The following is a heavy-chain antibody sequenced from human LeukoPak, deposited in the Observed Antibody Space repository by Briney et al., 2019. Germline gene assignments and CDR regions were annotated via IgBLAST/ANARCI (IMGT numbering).Heavy chain of an antibody. CDR3: AREWQQLEVFDI. Sequence: PSETLSLTCTVSGGSISSYYWSWIRQPPGKGLEWIGYIYYSGSTNYNPSLKGRVTISVDTSKNQFSLKLSSVTAADTAVYYCAREWQQLEVFDIWGQGTMVTVSS. CDR2: IYYSGST. D-gene: IGHD6-13*01. CDR1: GGSISSYY. J-gene: IGHJ3*02. V-gene: IGHV4-59*01.